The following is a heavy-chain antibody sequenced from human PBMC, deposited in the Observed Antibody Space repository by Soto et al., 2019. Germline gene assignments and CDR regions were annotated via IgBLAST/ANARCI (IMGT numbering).Heavy chain of an antibody. CDR3: ARSYDYGDCYFDY. Sequence: PSETLSLTSAVYGGSFSGYYWSWIRQPPGKGLEWIGRIYTSGSTNYNPSLKSRVTMSVDTSRNQFSLKLSSVTAADTAVYYCARSYDYGDCYFDYWGHVTLVTVSS. CDR2: IYTSGST. CDR1: GGSFSGYY. J-gene: IGHJ4*01. D-gene: IGHD4-17*01. V-gene: IGHV4-59*10.